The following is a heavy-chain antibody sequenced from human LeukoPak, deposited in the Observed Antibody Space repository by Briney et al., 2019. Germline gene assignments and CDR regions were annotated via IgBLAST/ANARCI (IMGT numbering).Heavy chain of an antibody. D-gene: IGHD6-6*01. CDR1: GYTISSGYY. CDR2: IYHSGST. Sequence: SETLSLTCTVSGYTISSGYYWGWIRQPPGKGLEWIGSIYHSGSTYYNPSLKSRVTISVDTSKNQFSLKLSSVTAADTAVYYCARDRGDWYSSSSWFDPWGQGTLVTVSS. J-gene: IGHJ5*02. V-gene: IGHV4-38-2*02. CDR3: ARDRGDWYSSSSWFDP.